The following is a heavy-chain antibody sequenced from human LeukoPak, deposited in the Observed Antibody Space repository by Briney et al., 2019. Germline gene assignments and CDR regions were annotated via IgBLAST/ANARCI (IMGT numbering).Heavy chain of an antibody. D-gene: IGHD6-13*01. CDR3: ARDQGSSWYRYWYFDL. J-gene: IGHJ2*01. Sequence: SETLSLTCTVSGGSISSYYWSWIRQPPGKGLEWIGYIYYSGSTNYNPSLKSRVTISVDTSKNQFSLKLSSVTAADTAVYYCARDQGSSWYRYWYFDLWGRGTLVTVSS. CDR2: IYYSGST. CDR1: GGSISSYY. V-gene: IGHV4-59*01.